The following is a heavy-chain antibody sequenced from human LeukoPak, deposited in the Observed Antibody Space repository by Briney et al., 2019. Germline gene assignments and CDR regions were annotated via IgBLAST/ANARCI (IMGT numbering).Heavy chain of an antibody. CDR1: GYTFTSYG. CDR2: ISAYNGNT. D-gene: IGHD5-24*01. V-gene: IGHV1-18*01. CDR3: ARDGVDQSALIDY. Sequence: GASVNVSCKASGYTFTSYGISWVRQAPGQGLEWMGWISAYNGNTNYAQKLQGRVTMTTDTSTSTVYMELRSLRSDDTAVYYCARDGVDQSALIDYWGQGTLVTVSS. J-gene: IGHJ4*02.